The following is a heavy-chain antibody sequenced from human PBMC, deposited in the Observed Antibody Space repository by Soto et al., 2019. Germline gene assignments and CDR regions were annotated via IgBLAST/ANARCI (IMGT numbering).Heavy chain of an antibody. CDR1: GFTFSSYA. Sequence: GSLRLSCAASGFTFSSYAMSWVRQAPGKGLEWVSAISGSGGSTYYADSVKGRFTISRDNSKNTLYLQMNSLRAEDTAVYYCAKAETYDFWSGFPETVSLYFDYWGQGTLVTVSS. D-gene: IGHD3-3*01. CDR3: AKAETYDFWSGFPETVSLYFDY. J-gene: IGHJ4*02. CDR2: ISGSGGST. V-gene: IGHV3-23*01.